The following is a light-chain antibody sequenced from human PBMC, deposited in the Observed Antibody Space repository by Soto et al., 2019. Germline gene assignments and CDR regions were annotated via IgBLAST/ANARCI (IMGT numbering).Light chain of an antibody. V-gene: IGKV1-27*01. CDR1: QGISSY. CDR3: QKYHIDSRT. Sequence: DIQMTQSPSSLSASVGDRVTITCRVSQGISSYLAWYQEKPGQVPKLLIYAASSWQSGVPSRFSGSGSWTDFTVNISSLQPEDVATGYCQKYHIDSRTSGQGNNVDIK. J-gene: IGKJ1*01. CDR2: AAS.